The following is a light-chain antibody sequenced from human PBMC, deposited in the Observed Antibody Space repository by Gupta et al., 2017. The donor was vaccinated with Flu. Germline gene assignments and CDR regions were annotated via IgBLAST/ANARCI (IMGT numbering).Light chain of an antibody. CDR1: HSISIW. V-gene: IGKV1-5*03. J-gene: IGKJ5*01. CDR3: QQYNSYSIT. Sequence: DAQMTQSPSTLSASVGDRVTITCRASHSISIWLAWYQQKPGKAPKLLIYKASDLESGVPSRFSGIGSGTEFTLTISSLQPDDFATYYCQQYNSYSITFGQGTRLEIK. CDR2: KAS.